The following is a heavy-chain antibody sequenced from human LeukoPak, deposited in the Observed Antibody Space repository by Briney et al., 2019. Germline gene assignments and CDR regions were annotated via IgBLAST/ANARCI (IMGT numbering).Heavy chain of an antibody. CDR3: ARGDLEYSSSSDYYYYYGMDV. CDR1: GYTFTGCY. J-gene: IGHJ6*02. V-gene: IGHV1-2*02. CDR2: INPNSGGT. Sequence: ASVKVSCTASGYTFTGCYMHWVRQAPGQGLEWMGWINPNSGGTNYAQKFQGRVTMTRDTSISTAYMELSRLRSDDTAVYYCARGDLEYSSSSDYYYYYGMDVWGQGTTVTVSS. D-gene: IGHD6-6*01.